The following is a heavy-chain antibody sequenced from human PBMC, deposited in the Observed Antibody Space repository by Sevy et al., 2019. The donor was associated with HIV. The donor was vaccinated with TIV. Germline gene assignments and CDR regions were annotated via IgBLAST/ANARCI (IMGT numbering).Heavy chain of an antibody. J-gene: IGHJ6*02. V-gene: IGHV4-59*12. CDR2: IYYSGST. CDR3: ARRFMVRGVSGYYYYGMDV. D-gene: IGHD3-10*01. Sequence: SETLSLTCTVSGGSISSYYWSWVRQPPGKGLEWIGYIYYSGSTNYNPSLKSRVTISVDTSKNQFSLKLSSVTAADTAVYCCARRFMVRGVSGYYYYGMDVWGQGTTVTVSS. CDR1: GGSISSYY.